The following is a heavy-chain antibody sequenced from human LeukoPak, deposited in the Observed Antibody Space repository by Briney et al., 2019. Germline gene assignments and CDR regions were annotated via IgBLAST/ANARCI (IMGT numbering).Heavy chain of an antibody. D-gene: IGHD2-8*02. CDR2: IKDDGRDK. J-gene: IGHJ5*02. CDR3: ASDTGGGFDP. V-gene: IGHV3-7*01. Sequence: GGSLRLSCAASGFNFRNYWISWVRRAPGKGLEGLANIKDDGRDKYYVDSVKGRFTISRDNPGNSLSLQMNSLRVGDTAVDHCASDTGGGFDPWGKGTLVTVSS. CDR1: GFNFRNYW.